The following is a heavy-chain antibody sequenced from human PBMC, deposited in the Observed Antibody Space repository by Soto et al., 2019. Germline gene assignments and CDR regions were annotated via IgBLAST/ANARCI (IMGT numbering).Heavy chain of an antibody. J-gene: IGHJ6*02. CDR1: GFTVSSNY. Sequence: GGSLRLSCAASGFTVSSNYIRWVRQAPGKGLEWVPVIYSGGSTYYADSVKGRFTISRDNSKNTLYLQMNSLRAEDTAVYYCAREMGPNYSYGMDVWGQGT. CDR2: IYSGGST. CDR3: AREMGPNYSYGMDV. V-gene: IGHV3-53*01.